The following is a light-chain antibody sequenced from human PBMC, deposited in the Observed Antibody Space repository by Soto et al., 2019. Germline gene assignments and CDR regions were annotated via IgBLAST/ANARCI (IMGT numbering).Light chain of an antibody. J-gene: IGKJ4*01. CDR2: DAS. V-gene: IGKV3-15*01. CDR1: QSVSSN. CDR3: QQYNNWPPRVT. Sequence: IVLTQSPATLSVFPGERATLSCRASQSVSSNLAWYQHKPGQAPRLLIYDASTRATGIPARFSGSVSGTDFTLTISSLQSEDFALYYCQQYNNWPPRVTFGGGTKVEIK.